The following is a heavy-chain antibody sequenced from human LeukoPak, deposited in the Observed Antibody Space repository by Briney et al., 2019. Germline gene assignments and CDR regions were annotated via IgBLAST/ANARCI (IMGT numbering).Heavy chain of an antibody. D-gene: IGHD5-24*01. CDR1: GGSFSGYY. CDR2: INHSGST. V-gene: IGHV4-34*01. CDR3: ARRSSRDGYTGTVVDY. J-gene: IGHJ4*02. Sequence: SETLSLPCAVYGGSFSGYYWSWIRQPPGKGLEWIGEINHSGSTNYNPSLKSRVTISVDTSKNQFSLKLSSVTAADTAVYYCARRSSRDGYTGTVVDYWGQGTLVTVSS.